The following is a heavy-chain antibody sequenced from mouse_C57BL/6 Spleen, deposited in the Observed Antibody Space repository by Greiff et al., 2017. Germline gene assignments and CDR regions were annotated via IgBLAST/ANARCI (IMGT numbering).Heavy chain of an antibody. J-gene: IGHJ3*01. CDR1: GFTFSDYG. CDR3: ARGGDYVFAY. Sequence: EVKLQESGGGLVKPGGSLKLSCAASGFTFSDYGMHWVRQAPEKGLEWVAYISSGSSTIYYADTVKGRFTISRDNAKNTLFLQMTSLRSEDTAMYYCARGGDYVFAYWGQGTLVTVSA. CDR2: ISSGSSTI. V-gene: IGHV5-17*01. D-gene: IGHD2-4*01.